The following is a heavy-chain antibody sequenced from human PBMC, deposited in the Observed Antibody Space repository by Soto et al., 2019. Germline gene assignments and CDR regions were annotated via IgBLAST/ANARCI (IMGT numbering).Heavy chain of an antibody. CDR3: ARDPGYSYDPPDY. Sequence: EVQLVESGGGLVQPGGSLRLSCAASGFTFSSYSMNWVRQAPGKGLEWVSYISSSSSTIYYADSVKGRFTISRDNAKNSLYLQINRLRDENTAEYYCARDPGYSYDPPDYWGQGTLVTVSS. CDR1: GFTFSSYS. V-gene: IGHV3-48*02. J-gene: IGHJ4*02. CDR2: ISSSSSTI. D-gene: IGHD5-18*01.